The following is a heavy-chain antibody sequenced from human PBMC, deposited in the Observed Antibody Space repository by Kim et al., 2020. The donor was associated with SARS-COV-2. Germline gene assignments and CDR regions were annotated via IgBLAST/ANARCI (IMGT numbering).Heavy chain of an antibody. D-gene: IGHD6-13*01. CDR1: GGSLSNTNYY. CDR2: INYSGNI. CDR3: ATRLAAAGRGYEYFQP. V-gene: IGHV4-39*01. Sequence: SETLSLTCSVSGGSLSNTNYYWVWIRQPPGKGLEWIGSINYSGNIYHNLSLKSRATTSVDTSKNQFSRKLSSVTAADTAVYYCATRLAAAGRGYEYFQP. J-gene: IGHJ1*01.